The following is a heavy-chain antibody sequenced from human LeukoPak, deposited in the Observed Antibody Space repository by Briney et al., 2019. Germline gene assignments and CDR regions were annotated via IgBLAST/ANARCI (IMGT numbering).Heavy chain of an antibody. V-gene: IGHV3-7*01. CDR2: IKQDGSEK. J-gene: IGHJ3*02. CDR1: GFTFSSYW. Sequence: GASLRLSCAASGFTFSSYWMSWVRQTPGKGLEWVANIKQDGSEKYYVHSVKGRFTISRDNAKNSLYLQMNSLRAEDTAVYYCARDSWGALDIWGQGTMVTVSS. CDR3: ARDSWGALDI. D-gene: IGHD3-16*01.